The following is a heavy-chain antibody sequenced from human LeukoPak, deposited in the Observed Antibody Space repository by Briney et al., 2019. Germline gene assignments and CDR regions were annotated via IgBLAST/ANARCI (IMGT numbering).Heavy chain of an antibody. CDR1: LCIFTDYG. D-gene: IGHD1-26*01. Sequence: ASVKVSCNASLCIFTDYGFSWVRQAPGQGLEWVGWITTYSGNTKYAQNFQGRVTITADTSTSTAYLEMRSLRSDDTAVYYCTRPSTTTEYYYSGTSYGGEGTLVTVSS. CDR3: TRPSTTTEYYYSGTSY. V-gene: IGHV1-18*01. CDR2: ITTYSGNT. J-gene: IGHJ4*02.